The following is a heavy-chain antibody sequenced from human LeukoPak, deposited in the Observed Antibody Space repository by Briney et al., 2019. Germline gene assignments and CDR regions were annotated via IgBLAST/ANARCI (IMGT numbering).Heavy chain of an antibody. CDR1: GFTFSSCG. CDR3: AKKGKQLVPGIYFDY. CDR2: ISGSGGST. V-gene: IGHV3-23*01. J-gene: IGHJ4*02. Sequence: TGGSLRLSCAASGFTFSSCGMNWVRQAPGKGLEWVSGISGSGGSTFYVDSVKGRFTISRDNSENTMYLQMNSLRAEDTAVYYCAKKGKQLVPGIYFDYWGKGTLVTVS. D-gene: IGHD6-13*01.